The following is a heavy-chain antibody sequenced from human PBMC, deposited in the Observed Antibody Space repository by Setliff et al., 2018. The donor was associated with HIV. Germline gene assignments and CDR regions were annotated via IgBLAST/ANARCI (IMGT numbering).Heavy chain of an antibody. J-gene: IGHJ3*02. CDR2: IHPVDSDT. D-gene: IGHD6-13*01. Sequence: GESLTISCKGSGYSFTSNWIGWVRQMPGKGLEWMGIIHPVDSDTRYSPSFQGQVTISADKSISTAYQQWSTLKASDTAIYYCARHRHAAAGTLDAFDIWGQGTVVTVSS. CDR1: GYSFTSNW. V-gene: IGHV5-51*01. CDR3: ARHRHAAAGTLDAFDI.